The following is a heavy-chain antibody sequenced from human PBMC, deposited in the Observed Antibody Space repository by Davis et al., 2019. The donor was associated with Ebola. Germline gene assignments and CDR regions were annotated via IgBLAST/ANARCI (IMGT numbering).Heavy chain of an antibody. D-gene: IGHD6-13*01. CDR1: GYTFTSYG. Sequence: ASVKVSCKASGYTFTSYGISWVRQAPGQGLEWMGWISAYNGNTNYAQKLQGRVTMTTDTSTSTAYMELASLRSDDTAVYYCARDGQQQLLVDTWFDPWGQGTLVTVSS. CDR3: ARDGQQQLLVDTWFDP. V-gene: IGHV1-18*01. CDR2: ISAYNGNT. J-gene: IGHJ5*02.